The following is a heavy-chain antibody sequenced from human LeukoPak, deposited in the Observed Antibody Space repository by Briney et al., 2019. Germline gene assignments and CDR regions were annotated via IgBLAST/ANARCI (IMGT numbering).Heavy chain of an antibody. V-gene: IGHV4-34*01. Sequence: SETLSLTCAVYGGSFSGYYWSWIRQPPGKGLEWIGEVNHSGSTNYNPSLKSRVTISVDTSKNQFSLKLSSVTAADTAVYYCASLSGYDSLDYWGQGTLVTVSS. CDR1: GGSFSGYY. CDR3: ASLSGYDSLDY. J-gene: IGHJ4*02. CDR2: VNHSGST. D-gene: IGHD5-12*01.